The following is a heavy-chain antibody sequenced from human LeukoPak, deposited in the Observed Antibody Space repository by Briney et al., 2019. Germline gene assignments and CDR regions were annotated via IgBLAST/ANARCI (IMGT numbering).Heavy chain of an antibody. CDR1: GFTFSSYA. V-gene: IGHV3-23*01. D-gene: IGHD1-26*01. CDR2: ISAGGGST. Sequence: GGSLRLSCAASGFTFSSYAMSWVRQAPGKGLEWVSGISAGGGSTHYADSVKGRFTVSRGNSKNMLYLQMNSLRVEDTAVYYCAKDSGSYWGSFDYWGQGTLVTVSS. J-gene: IGHJ4*02. CDR3: AKDSGSYWGSFDY.